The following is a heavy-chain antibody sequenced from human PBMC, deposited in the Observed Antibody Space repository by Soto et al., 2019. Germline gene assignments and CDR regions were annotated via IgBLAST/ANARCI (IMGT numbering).Heavy chain of an antibody. J-gene: IGHJ4*02. Sequence: SQTLSLTCAISGYSVSINSAAWNWIRQSPSRGLEWLGRTYYRSKWYNDYAVSVKSRITINPDTSKNQFSLQLNSVTPEDTAVYYCASSHRTYYDFWSGYYAFDYWGQGTLVTVSS. CDR1: GYSVSINSAA. D-gene: IGHD3-3*01. V-gene: IGHV6-1*01. CDR2: TYYRSKWYN. CDR3: ASSHRTYYDFWSGYYAFDY.